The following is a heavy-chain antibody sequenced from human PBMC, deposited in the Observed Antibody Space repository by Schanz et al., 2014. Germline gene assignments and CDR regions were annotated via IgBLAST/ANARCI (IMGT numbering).Heavy chain of an antibody. J-gene: IGHJ3*02. CDR3: TRGGYSYALSAFDI. CDR1: GYTFTSYG. Sequence: QVQLVQSGAEVKKPGASVKVSCKASGYTFTSYGISWVRQAPGQGLEWMGWISPYNGNTNYAQKVQGRVTMTTDTSTGTAYMELRSLRSDDTALYYCTRGGYSYALSAFDIWGQGTMVTVSS. V-gene: IGHV1-18*01. D-gene: IGHD5-18*01. CDR2: ISPYNGNT.